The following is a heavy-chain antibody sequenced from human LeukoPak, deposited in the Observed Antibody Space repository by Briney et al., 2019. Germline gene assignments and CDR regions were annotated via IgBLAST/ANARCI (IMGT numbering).Heavy chain of an antibody. CDR1: GFTFSSYE. J-gene: IGHJ4*02. V-gene: IGHV3-48*03. CDR2: INSGGSTI. CDR3: ARGGRGDCSGGSCYSIPFNDY. D-gene: IGHD2-15*01. Sequence: PGGSLRLSCAASGFTFSSYEMNWVRQAPGKGLEWILYINSGGSTIYHADSVKGRFTISRDNAKNSLYLQMNSLRADDTAVYYCARGGRGDCSGGSCYSIPFNDYWGQGTLVTVSS.